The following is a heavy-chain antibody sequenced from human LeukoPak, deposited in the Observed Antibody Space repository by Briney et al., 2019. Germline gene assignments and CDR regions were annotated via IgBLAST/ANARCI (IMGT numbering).Heavy chain of an antibody. CDR3: AKTREARGYSYGPNWFDP. J-gene: IGHJ5*02. V-gene: IGHV7-4-1*02. Sequence: ASVKVSCKASGYTFTSYAMNWMRQPPGQGLEWMGWINTNTGNPTYAQGFTGRFVFSLDPSVSTAYLQISSLKAEDTAVYYCAKTREARGYSYGPNWFDPWGQGTLVTVSS. CDR2: INTNTGNP. D-gene: IGHD5-18*01. CDR1: GYTFTSYA.